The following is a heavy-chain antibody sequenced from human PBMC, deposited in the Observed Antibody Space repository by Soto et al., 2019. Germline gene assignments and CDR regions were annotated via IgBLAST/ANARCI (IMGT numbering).Heavy chain of an antibody. CDR2: IYHTGKT. CDR3: VRDLPSACNGGTGNCYYKTFDY. V-gene: IGHV4-31*03. D-gene: IGHD2-15*01. Sequence: QVQLQESGPGLVQPSQTLSLTCTVSGGSISSGGYYWSWIRHHPGEALEWIGYIYHTGKTYYNSSLQSRVAISVDTSKNQFSLRLSSVIAADTAVYYCVRDLPSACNGGTGNCYYKTFDYGGQGILVTVSS. CDR1: GGSISSGGYY. J-gene: IGHJ4*02.